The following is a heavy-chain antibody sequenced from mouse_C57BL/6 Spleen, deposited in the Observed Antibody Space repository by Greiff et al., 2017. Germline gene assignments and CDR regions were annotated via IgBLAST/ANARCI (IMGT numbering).Heavy chain of an antibody. CDR2: LYPGSGNT. Sequence: QVQLQQSGPELVKPGASVKISCKASGYSFTSYYIHWVKQRPGQGLEWIGWLYPGSGNTKYNEKFKGKATLTADTSSRTAYRQLSSLTSEDSAVYYCARTSNLLLDDWGQGTTLTVSS. CDR3: ARTSNLLLDD. V-gene: IGHV1-66*01. D-gene: IGHD1-1*01. J-gene: IGHJ2*01. CDR1: GYSFTSYY.